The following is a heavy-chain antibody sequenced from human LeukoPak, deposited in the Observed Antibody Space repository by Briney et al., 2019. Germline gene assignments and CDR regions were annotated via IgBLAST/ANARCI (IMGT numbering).Heavy chain of an antibody. Sequence: PGGSLRLSCAASGFTFSSYAMTWIRRAPGKGLEWVSGISGGGGTTYYADSVKGRFTISRDKSKNTLYVQMNSLRVEDTALYYCAKNREYGGNSPVDYWGQGTLVTVSS. CDR1: GFTFSSYA. D-gene: IGHD4-23*01. CDR2: ISGGGGTT. J-gene: IGHJ4*02. V-gene: IGHV3-23*01. CDR3: AKNREYGGNSPVDY.